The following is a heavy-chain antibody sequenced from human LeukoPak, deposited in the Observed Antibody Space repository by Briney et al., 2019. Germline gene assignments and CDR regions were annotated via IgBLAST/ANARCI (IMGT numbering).Heavy chain of an antibody. V-gene: IGHV3-21*01. J-gene: IGHJ3*02. CDR2: ISSSSSYI. Sequence: SGGSLRLSCAASGFPFSDYSMNWVRQAPGKGLEWVSSISSSSSYIYYADSVKGRFTISRDNSKNTLYLQMNSLRAEDTAVYYCARDWGSSIFYAFDIWGQGTMVTVSS. CDR1: GFPFSDYS. D-gene: IGHD3-3*02. CDR3: ARDWGSSIFYAFDI.